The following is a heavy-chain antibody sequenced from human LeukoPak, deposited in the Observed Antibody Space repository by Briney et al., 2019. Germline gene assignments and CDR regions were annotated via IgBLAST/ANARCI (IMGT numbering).Heavy chain of an antibody. CDR1: GFIFSSYS. V-gene: IGHV3-23*01. D-gene: IGHD2-8*01. Sequence: GGSLRLSCAASGFIFSSYSMSWVRQAPGRGLECLSTISGSGGSTYYADCVKGRFTISRDNSKNTVYLQMNSLRAEDTAVYYCAKDRSCINDVCHGGFDYWGQGTLVTVSS. CDR3: AKDRSCINDVCHGGFDY. CDR2: ISGSGGST. J-gene: IGHJ4*02.